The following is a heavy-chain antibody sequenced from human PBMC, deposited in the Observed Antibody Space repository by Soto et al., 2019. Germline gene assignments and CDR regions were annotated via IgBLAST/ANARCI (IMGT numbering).Heavy chain of an antibody. CDR2: IYYSGST. V-gene: IGHV4-39*01. J-gene: IGHJ4*02. CDR1: GGSISSSSYY. D-gene: IGHD3-16*02. Sequence: SETLSLTCTVSGGSISSSSYYWGWIRQPPGKGLEWIGSIYYSGSTYYNPSLKSRVTISVDTSKNQFSLKLSSVTAADTAVYYCARRGMITFGGVIVIDSFDYWGQGTLVTVSS. CDR3: ARRGMITFGGVIVIDSFDY.